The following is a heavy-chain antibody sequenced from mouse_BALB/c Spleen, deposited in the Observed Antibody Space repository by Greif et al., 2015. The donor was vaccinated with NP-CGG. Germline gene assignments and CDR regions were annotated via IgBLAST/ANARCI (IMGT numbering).Heavy chain of an antibody. CDR3: ARGDDGYSYWYFDV. J-gene: IGHJ1*01. CDR1: GFTFSDYY. V-gene: IGHV5-4*02. D-gene: IGHD2-3*01. Sequence: EVKLVESGGGLVKPGGSLKLSCAASGFTFSDYYMYWVRQTPEKRLEWVATISDGGSYTYYPDSVKGRFTISRDNAKNNPYLQMSSLKSEDTAMYYCARGDDGYSYWYFDVWGAGTTVTVSS. CDR2: ISDGGSYT.